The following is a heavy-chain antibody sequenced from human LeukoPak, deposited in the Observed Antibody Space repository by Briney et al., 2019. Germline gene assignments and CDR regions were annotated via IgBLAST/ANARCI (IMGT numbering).Heavy chain of an antibody. Sequence: GGSLRLSCAASGFTFSSYSMNWVRQAPGKGLEWVSYISSSSSTIYYADSVKGRFTISRDNAKNSLYLQMNSLRDEDTAVYYCARELGWLQQGFFDYWGQGTLVTVSS. CDR3: ARELGWLQQGFFDY. CDR1: GFTFSSYS. CDR2: ISSSSSTI. D-gene: IGHD5-24*01. J-gene: IGHJ4*02. V-gene: IGHV3-48*02.